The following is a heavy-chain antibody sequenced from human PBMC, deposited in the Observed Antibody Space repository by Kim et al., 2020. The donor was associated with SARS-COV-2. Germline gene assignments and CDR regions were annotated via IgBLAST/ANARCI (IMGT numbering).Heavy chain of an antibody. CDR2: ISGSGGST. CDR3: AKVVVVVVAATPYYFDY. D-gene: IGHD2-15*01. CDR1: GFTFSSYA. J-gene: IGHJ4*02. V-gene: IGHV3-23*01. Sequence: GGSLRLSCAASGFTFSSYAMSWVRQAPGKGLEWVSAISGSGGSTYYADSVKGRFTISRDNSKNTLYLQMNSLRAEDTAVYYCAKVVVVVVAATPYYFDYWGQGTLVTVSS.